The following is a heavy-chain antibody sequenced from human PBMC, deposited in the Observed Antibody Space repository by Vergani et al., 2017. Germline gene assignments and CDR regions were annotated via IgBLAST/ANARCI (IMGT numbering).Heavy chain of an antibody. CDR3: ATDSSSWDYYFDY. CDR2: IYSGGST. V-gene: IGHV3-66*02. Sequence: EVQLVESGGGLVQPGGSLRLSCAASGFTVSSNYMSWVRQAPGKGLEWVSVIYSGGSTYYADSVKGRVTISRDNSKNTLYLQMNSLRAEDTAVYYCATDSSSWDYYFDYWGQGTLVTVSS. J-gene: IGHJ4*02. CDR1: GFTVSSNY. D-gene: IGHD6-13*01.